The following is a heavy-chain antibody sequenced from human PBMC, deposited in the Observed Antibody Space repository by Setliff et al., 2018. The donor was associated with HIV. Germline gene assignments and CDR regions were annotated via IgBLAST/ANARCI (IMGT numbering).Heavy chain of an antibody. CDR1: GGSIENLY. CDR2: AYSTGST. V-gene: IGHV4-59*11. J-gene: IGHJ6*03. CDR3: ASTSMGMTRKPIWYYHMDV. Sequence: PSETLSLTCTVSGGSIENLYWTWIRQPSGRGLEWIGYAYSTGSTKYNPSLKSRATMSDDTSKNQISLTLTSVSAADTAVYYCASTSMGMTRKPIWYYHMDVWGHGITVTVSS. D-gene: IGHD7-27*01.